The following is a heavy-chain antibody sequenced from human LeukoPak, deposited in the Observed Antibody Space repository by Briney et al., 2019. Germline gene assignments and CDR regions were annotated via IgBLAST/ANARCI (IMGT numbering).Heavy chain of an antibody. V-gene: IGHV4-34*01. Sequence: SETLSLTCAVYGGSFSGYSWNWIRQPPGKGLEWIGEISHSGITNYNPSLKSRVTISVDTSKNQFSLKLSSVTAADTAVYYCARCRRDGSSWHPVYYYYYMDVWGKGTTVTVSS. J-gene: IGHJ6*03. CDR3: ARCRRDGSSWHPVYYYYYMDV. CDR2: ISHSGIT. CDR1: GGSFSGYS. D-gene: IGHD6-13*01.